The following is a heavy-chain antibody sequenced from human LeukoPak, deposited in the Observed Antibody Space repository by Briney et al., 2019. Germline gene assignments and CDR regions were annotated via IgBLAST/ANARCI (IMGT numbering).Heavy chain of an antibody. Sequence: GSSVKVSCKASGGTFSSYAISWVRQAPGQGLEWMGGIIPIFGTAIYAQKFQGRVTITTDESTSTAYMELSSLRSEDTAVYYCARHPDHTSRDYYYYMDVWGKGTTVTVSS. CDR2: IIPIFGTA. CDR1: GGTFSSYA. CDR3: ARHPDHTSRDYYYYMDV. J-gene: IGHJ6*03. D-gene: IGHD3-16*01. V-gene: IGHV1-69*05.